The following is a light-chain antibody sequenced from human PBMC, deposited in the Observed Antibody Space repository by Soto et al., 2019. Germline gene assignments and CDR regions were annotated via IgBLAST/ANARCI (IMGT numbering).Light chain of an antibody. CDR3: QQYGNSPPWT. CDR1: QSVSSSY. Sequence: EIELTQSPGTLSLSPGERATLSCRASQSVSSSYLAWYQQKPGQAPRLLIYGASSRATGIPDRFSGSGSGTDFTLTISRLEPEDFAVYYCQQYGNSPPWTFGQGTKVDIK. J-gene: IGKJ1*01. V-gene: IGKV3-20*01. CDR2: GAS.